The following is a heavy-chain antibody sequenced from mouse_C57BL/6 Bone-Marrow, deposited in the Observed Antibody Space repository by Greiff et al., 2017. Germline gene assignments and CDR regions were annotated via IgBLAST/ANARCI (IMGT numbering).Heavy chain of an antibody. Sequence: QVQLQQPGAELVKPGASVKLSCKASGYTFTSYWMHWVKQRPGQGLEWIGMIHPNSGSTNYNEKFKSKATLTVDKSSSTAYMQLSSLTSEDSAVYYCASYCGSSYGAMDYWGQGTSVTVSS. J-gene: IGHJ4*01. CDR3: ASYCGSSYGAMDY. CDR1: GYTFTSYW. D-gene: IGHD1-1*01. CDR2: IHPNSGST. V-gene: IGHV1-64*01.